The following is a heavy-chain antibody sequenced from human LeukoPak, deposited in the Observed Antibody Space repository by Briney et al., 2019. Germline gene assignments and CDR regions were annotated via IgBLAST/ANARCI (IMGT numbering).Heavy chain of an antibody. CDR2: ISSSGSTI. J-gene: IGHJ4*02. V-gene: IGHV3-48*03. D-gene: IGHD3-22*01. Sequence: GGSLRLSCAASGFTFSSYEMNWVRQAPGKGLEWVSYISSSGSTIYYADSVKGRFTISRDNAKNSLYLQMNSLRAEDTAVYYCARSLKAYYYDSSGRYYFDYWGQGTLVTVSS. CDR1: GFTFSSYE. CDR3: ARSLKAYYYDSSGRYYFDY.